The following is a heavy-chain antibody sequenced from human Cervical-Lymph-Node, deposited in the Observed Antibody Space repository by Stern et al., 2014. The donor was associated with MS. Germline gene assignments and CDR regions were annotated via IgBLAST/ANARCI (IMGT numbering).Heavy chain of an antibody. CDR1: GYTFTTYG. V-gene: IGHV7-4-1*02. Sequence: QVQLVQSGSELKKPGASVNVSCRTSGYTFTTYGLNWVRQAPGQGLEWMGWINTAPGNPTYAQGLTGRVVFSVDTSVSTAYLQISSLEAEDTAVYYCARLRLGAIRYGMDVWGQGTAVTVSS. CDR3: ARLRLGAIRYGMDV. D-gene: IGHD4/OR15-4a*01. CDR2: INTAPGNP. J-gene: IGHJ6*02.